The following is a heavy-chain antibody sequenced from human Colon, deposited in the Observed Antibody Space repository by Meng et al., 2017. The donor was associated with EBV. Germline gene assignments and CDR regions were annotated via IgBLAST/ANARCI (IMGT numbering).Heavy chain of an antibody. CDR2: VSHPGSA. CDR3: ARVPTTGYKDH. CDR1: GGSFSGYV. V-gene: IGHV4-34*01. Sequence: VLLQQLGEGLLKPSETLSLTCTVNGGSFSGYVWSWVRQPPGKGMEWIGEVSHPGSANYNPSLKSRVTISVDASEKQFSLRLTSVTAADSAVYYCARVPTTGYKDHWGQGTLVTVS. J-gene: IGHJ4*02. D-gene: IGHD3-9*01.